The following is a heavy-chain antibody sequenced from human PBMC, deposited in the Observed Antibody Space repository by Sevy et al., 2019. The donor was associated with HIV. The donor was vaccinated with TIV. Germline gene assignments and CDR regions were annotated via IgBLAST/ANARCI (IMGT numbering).Heavy chain of an antibody. J-gene: IGHJ4*02. CDR3: ASHDWGREDY. V-gene: IGHV4-38-2*01. D-gene: IGHD7-27*01. CDR2: IHYTGTT. CDR1: GYSISSGYW. Sequence: SAALSLTCVVSGYSISSGYWWDWFRRPPGKGLEWIGAIHYTGTTQYTPSLNRRVTVSADTSKNQFSLRLSSMTAADTAVYYCASHDWGREDYWGQGTLVTVSS.